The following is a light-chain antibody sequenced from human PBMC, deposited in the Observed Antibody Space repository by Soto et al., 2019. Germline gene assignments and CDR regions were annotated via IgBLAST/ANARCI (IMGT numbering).Light chain of an antibody. V-gene: IGKV4-1*01. J-gene: IGKJ4*01. CDR2: WSS. Sequence: DIVMTQSPDSLAVSLGERATINCKSSQSVFYSPNKKNYLAWYQKKPGQPPKLITYWSSTRESGVPDRFSGSGSGTDVTLTISSLQAEDVAIYYCQQYSTTPPTFGGGTKVEI. CDR1: QSVFYSPNKKNY. CDR3: QQYSTTPPT.